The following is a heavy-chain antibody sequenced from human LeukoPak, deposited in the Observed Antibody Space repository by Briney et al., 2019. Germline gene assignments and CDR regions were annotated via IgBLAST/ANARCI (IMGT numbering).Heavy chain of an antibody. Sequence: SETLSLTCIVSGGSISIYYWNWIWQPPGKGLEWIGYIYNSGSTDHNPSLKRRVTISADTSKNQFSLKLTSVTAADTAVYYCARDRELGSWGQGILVTVSS. V-gene: IGHV4-59*01. CDR1: GGSISIYY. CDR3: ARDRELGS. D-gene: IGHD3-16*01. J-gene: IGHJ5*02. CDR2: IYNSGST.